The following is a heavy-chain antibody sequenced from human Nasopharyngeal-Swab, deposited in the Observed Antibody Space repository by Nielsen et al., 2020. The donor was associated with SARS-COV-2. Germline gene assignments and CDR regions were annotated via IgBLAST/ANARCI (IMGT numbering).Heavy chain of an antibody. D-gene: IGHD3-22*01. CDR1: GFTFSSYW. CDR2: INSDGSST. CDR3: AREGYYDSSGYSYFDC. Sequence: GESLKISCAASGFTFSSYWMHWVRQAPGKGLVWVSRINSDGSSTSYADSVKGRFTTSRDNAKNTLYLQMNSLRAEDTAVYYCAREGYYDSSGYSYFDCWGQGTLVTVSS. J-gene: IGHJ4*02. V-gene: IGHV3-74*01.